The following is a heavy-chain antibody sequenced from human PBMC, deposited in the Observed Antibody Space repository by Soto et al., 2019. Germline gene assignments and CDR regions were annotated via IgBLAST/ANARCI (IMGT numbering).Heavy chain of an antibody. Sequence: GGSLRLSCAASGFIFNTYAMHWVRQAPGKGLEWVAVISYDGSNNYGADSVKGRFTISRDNSKNSLYLHMNSLRPEDTAVYYCARDRSFRASGTIGYYFDYWGQGTLVTVSS. J-gene: IGHJ4*02. CDR1: GFIFNTYA. V-gene: IGHV3-30*04. D-gene: IGHD3-10*01. CDR2: ISYDGSNN. CDR3: ARDRSFRASGTIGYYFDY.